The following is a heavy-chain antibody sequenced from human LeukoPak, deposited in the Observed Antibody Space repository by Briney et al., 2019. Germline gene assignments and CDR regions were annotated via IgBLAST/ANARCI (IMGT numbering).Heavy chain of an antibody. CDR2: IYSSGTA. Sequence: PSETLSLTCTVSVGSIRGYYWTWIRQPAGKGLEWIGRIYSSGTAYYNPSLESRVTISVDTSKNQFSLKLSSVTAADTAVYYCARLVSSGYEQLVGGYYFDYWGQGTLVTVSS. V-gene: IGHV4-4*07. J-gene: IGHJ4*02. CDR3: ARLVSSGYEQLVGGYYFDY. D-gene: IGHD6-6*01. CDR1: VGSIRGYY.